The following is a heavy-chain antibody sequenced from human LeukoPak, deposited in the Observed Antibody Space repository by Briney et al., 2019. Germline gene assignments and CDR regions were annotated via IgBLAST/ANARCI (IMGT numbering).Heavy chain of an antibody. J-gene: IGHJ4*02. V-gene: IGHV3-30-3*01. D-gene: IGHD6-6*01. CDR2: ISYDGSNK. Sequence: PGGSLRLSCAASGFTFSSYAMHWVRQAPGKGLEWVAVISYDGSNKYYADSVKGRFTISRDNSKNTLYLQMNSLRAEDTAVYYCARAHSSSSDPVAFDYWGQGTLVTVSS. CDR3: ARAHSSSSDPVAFDY. CDR1: GFTFSSYA.